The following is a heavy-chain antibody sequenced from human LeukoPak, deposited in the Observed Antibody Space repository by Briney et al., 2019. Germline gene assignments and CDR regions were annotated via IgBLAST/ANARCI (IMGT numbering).Heavy chain of an antibody. V-gene: IGHV4-4*07. Sequence: SETLSLTCTDSGGPLSGHYWSWLRQPAGKGPEWIGRIDSSGSTSYSPSFMTRVTISVDNSKNQFSLKLRSVNAADTAVYYCARESRSYSGLHFGRWFGPWRQGTLVIVSS. CDR1: GGPLSGHY. D-gene: IGHD5-12*01. CDR3: ARESRSYSGLHFGRWFGP. J-gene: IGHJ5*02. CDR2: IDSSGST.